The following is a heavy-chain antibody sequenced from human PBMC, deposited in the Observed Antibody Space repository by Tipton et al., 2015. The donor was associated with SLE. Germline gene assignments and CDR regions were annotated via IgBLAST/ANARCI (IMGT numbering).Heavy chain of an antibody. CDR1: GGSITTRNFF. D-gene: IGHD2-15*01. CDR3: ARLGARGIVVVAATYYFDY. Sequence: TLSLTCSVSGGSITTRNFFWSWIRQPAGKGLEWIAHIYSGGGTNYNPSLKSRVTISVDTSKNQFSLKLSSVTAADTAVYYCARLGARGIVVVAATYYFDYWGQGTLVTVSS. V-gene: IGHV4-61*09. J-gene: IGHJ4*02. CDR2: IYSGGGT.